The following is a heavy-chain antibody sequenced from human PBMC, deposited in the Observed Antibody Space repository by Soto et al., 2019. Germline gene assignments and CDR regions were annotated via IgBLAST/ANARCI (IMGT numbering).Heavy chain of an antibody. D-gene: IGHD2-2*01. J-gene: IGHJ5*02. Sequence: ASVKISCKASGYTFTSYGISWVRQAPGQGLEWMGWISAYNGNTNYAQKLQGRVTMTTDTSTSTAYMELRSLRSDDTAVYYCARDKTPYLGYCSSTSCPNWFDPCGQGTLVIVSS. CDR2: ISAYNGNT. V-gene: IGHV1-18*01. CDR1: GYTFTSYG. CDR3: ARDKTPYLGYCSSTSCPNWFDP.